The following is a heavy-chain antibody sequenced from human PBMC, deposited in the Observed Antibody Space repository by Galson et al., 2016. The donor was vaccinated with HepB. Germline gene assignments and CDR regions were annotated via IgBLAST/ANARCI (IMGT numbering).Heavy chain of an antibody. CDR2: IKGDGSIT. CDR1: GFTFSDYW. J-gene: IGHJ5*01. CDR3: ARDRGGSAGGYNGFDS. Sequence: SLRLSCAASGFTFSDYWMHWVRQAPGTGLVWVSRIKGDGSITDYADSVKGRFTISRDNAKNTLYLQMNSLRADDTAVYYCARDRGGSAGGYNGFDSRGQGTMVTVSS. D-gene: IGHD2-15*01. V-gene: IGHV3-74*01.